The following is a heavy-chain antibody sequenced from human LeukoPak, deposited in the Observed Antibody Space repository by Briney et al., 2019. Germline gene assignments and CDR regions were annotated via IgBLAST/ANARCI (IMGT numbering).Heavy chain of an antibody. CDR3: ARDPKIAEDYYYYYMDV. V-gene: IGHV1-2*02. Sequence: GASVKVSCKASGYTFTGYYMHWVRQAPGQGLEWMGWINPNSGGTNYAQKFQGRVTMTRDTSISTAYMELSRLRSDDTAVYYCARDPKIAEDYYYYYMDVWGKGTTVTVSS. CDR2: INPNSGGT. D-gene: IGHD6-13*01. J-gene: IGHJ6*03. CDR1: GYTFTGYY.